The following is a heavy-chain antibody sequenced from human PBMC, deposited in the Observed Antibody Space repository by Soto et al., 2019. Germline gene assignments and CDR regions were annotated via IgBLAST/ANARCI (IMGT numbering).Heavy chain of an antibody. V-gene: IGHV1-69*04. Sequence: SVRASCRVFGYTCTSYGISWLRKAPGQGLEWMGRITAIFGIANYAQKFQGRVTITADKSTSTAYMELSSLRSEDTAVYYCARGYGDDAFDIWGQWTMVTVSS. CDR3: ARGYGDDAFDI. J-gene: IGHJ3*02. CDR1: GYTCTSYG. D-gene: IGHD4-17*01. CDR2: ITAIFGIA.